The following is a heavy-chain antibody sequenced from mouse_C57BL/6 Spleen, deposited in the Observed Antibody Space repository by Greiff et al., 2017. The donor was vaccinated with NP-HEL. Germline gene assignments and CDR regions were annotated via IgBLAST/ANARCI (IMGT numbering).Heavy chain of an antibody. V-gene: IGHV1-26*01. CDR3: AREDYSNYQGAMDY. D-gene: IGHD2-5*01. Sequence: VQLQQSGPELVKPGASVKISCKASGYTFTDYYMNWVKQSHGKSLEWIGDINPNNGGTSYNQKFKGKATLTVDKSSSTAYMELRSLTSEDSAVYYCAREDYSNYQGAMDYWGQGTSVTVSS. CDR1: GYTFTDYY. CDR2: INPNNGGT. J-gene: IGHJ4*01.